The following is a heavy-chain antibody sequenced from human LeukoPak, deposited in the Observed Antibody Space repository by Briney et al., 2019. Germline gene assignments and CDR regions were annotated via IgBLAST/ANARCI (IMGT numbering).Heavy chain of an antibody. CDR2: IYTSEST. J-gene: IGHJ3*02. CDR3: ARHRIQLWFGAFDI. CDR1: GGSISSYY. Sequence: PSETLSLTCTVSGGSISSYYWSWIWQPPGKGLEWIGYIYTSESTNYNPSLKSRVTISVDTSKNQFSLKLSSVTAADTAVYYCARHRIQLWFGAFDIWGQGTMVTVSS. V-gene: IGHV4-4*09. D-gene: IGHD5-18*01.